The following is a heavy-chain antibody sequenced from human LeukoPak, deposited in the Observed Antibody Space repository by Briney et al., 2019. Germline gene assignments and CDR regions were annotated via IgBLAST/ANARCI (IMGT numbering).Heavy chain of an antibody. V-gene: IGHV4-34*01. CDR1: GGSFSGYY. J-gene: IGHJ6*04. D-gene: IGHD3-10*01. Sequence: SETLSLTCDVYGGSFSGYYWSWIRQPPGKGLEWIGEINHSGSTNYNPSLKSRVTISVDTSKNQFSLKLSSVTAADTAVYYCARVGRWFGELVGYYYYYGMDVWGKGTTVTVSS. CDR3: ARVGRWFGELVGYYYYYGMDV. CDR2: INHSGST.